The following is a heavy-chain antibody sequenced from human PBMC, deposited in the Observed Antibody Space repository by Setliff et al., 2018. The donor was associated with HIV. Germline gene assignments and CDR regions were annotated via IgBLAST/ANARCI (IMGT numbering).Heavy chain of an antibody. D-gene: IGHD3-22*01. V-gene: IGHV3-23*01. J-gene: IGHJ4*02. CDR3: AKQDYYDSSGYSD. CDR2: ISGSGDST. CDR1: GFTFNSYA. Sequence: PGGSLRLSCAASGFTFNSYAMSWVRQAPGKGLEWVSRISGSGDSTNYADSVKGRCTISRDSSKNTLYLQMNSLRAEDTAVYFCAKQDYYDSSGYSDWGQGALVTVSS.